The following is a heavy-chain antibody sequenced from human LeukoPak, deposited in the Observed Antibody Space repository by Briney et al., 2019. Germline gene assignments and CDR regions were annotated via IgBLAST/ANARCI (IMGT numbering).Heavy chain of an antibody. CDR2: INSVGGTT. J-gene: IGHJ4*02. CDR1: GFTFNSYG. CDR3: AKDSGYSSGWSGY. D-gene: IGHD6-19*01. Sequence: GGSLRLSCAASGFTFNSYGMNWFRQAPGKGLEWISYINSVGGTTFYADSVKGRFTITRDNSKNTLYLQMNSLRAEDTAVYYCAKDSGYSSGWSGYWGQGTLVTVSS. V-gene: IGHV3-48*01.